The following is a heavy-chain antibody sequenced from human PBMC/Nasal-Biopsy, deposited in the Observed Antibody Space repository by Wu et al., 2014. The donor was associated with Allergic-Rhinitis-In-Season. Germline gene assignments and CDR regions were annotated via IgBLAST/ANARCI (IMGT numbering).Heavy chain of an antibody. CDR2: IGPGGYTT. Sequence: LRLSCAASEFAFSTYAMSWVRQAPGKGPEWLSVIGPGGYTTFYADSVKGRFTISRDNSKNTLSLQMNSLRAEDTALYYCAKGLTEITMTATVAFDIWAKGQWSPSPQ. V-gene: IGHV3-23*01. CDR1: EFAFSTYA. J-gene: IGHJ3*02. D-gene: IGHD2-21*02. CDR3: AKGLTEITMTATVAFDI.